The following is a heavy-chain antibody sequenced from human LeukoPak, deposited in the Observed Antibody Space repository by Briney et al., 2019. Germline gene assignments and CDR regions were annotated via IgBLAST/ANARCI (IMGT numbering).Heavy chain of an antibody. CDR3: ARNPTTVVTPYYYYGMDV. CDR1: GGSISSYY. Sequence: PSETLSLTCTVSGGSISSYYWSWIRQPPGKGLEWIGYIYYSGSTNYNPSLKSRVTISVDTSKNQFSLKLSSVTAADTAVYCCARNPTTVVTPYYYYGMDVWGQGTTVTVSS. J-gene: IGHJ6*02. V-gene: IGHV4-59*01. CDR2: IYYSGST. D-gene: IGHD4-17*01.